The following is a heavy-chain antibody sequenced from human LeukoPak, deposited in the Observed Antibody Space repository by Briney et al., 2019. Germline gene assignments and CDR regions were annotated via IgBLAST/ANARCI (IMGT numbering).Heavy chain of an antibody. V-gene: IGHV1-2*02. D-gene: IGHD3-22*01. CDR3: ARGSYDSSDFEYFHH. Sequence: HWASVKVSCKASGYTFTGYYMHWVRQAPGQGLEWMGWINPNSGGTNYAQKFQGRVTMTRDTSIGTAYMELNRLRSDDTAVYYCARGSYDSSDFEYFHHWGQGTLVTVSS. CDR2: INPNSGGT. J-gene: IGHJ1*01. CDR1: GYTFTGYY.